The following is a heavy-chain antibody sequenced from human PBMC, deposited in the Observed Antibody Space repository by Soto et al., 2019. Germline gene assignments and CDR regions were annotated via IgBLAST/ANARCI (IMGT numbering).Heavy chain of an antibody. V-gene: IGHV3-23*01. Sequence: LRLSCAASGFTFNNYAMSWVRQAPGKGLEWVSGISGSGGSTYYADSVKGRFTISRDNSKNTLYLQMNSLRAEDTAVYFCAKEMIAAAGTFDYWGQGTLVTVSS. CDR1: GFTFNNYA. D-gene: IGHD6-13*01. CDR2: ISGSGGST. J-gene: IGHJ4*02. CDR3: AKEMIAAAGTFDY.